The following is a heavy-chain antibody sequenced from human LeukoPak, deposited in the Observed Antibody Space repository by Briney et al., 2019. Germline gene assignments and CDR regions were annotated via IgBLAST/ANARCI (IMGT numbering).Heavy chain of an antibody. Sequence: PSETLSLTCTVSGGSISSYYWGWIRQPPRKGLEWIGSIYYSGSTYYNPSLKSRVTISVDTSKNQFSLKLSSVTAADTAVYYCARQGVVPAAIRMDYWGQGTLVTVSS. J-gene: IGHJ4*02. V-gene: IGHV4-39*01. CDR2: IYYSGST. CDR1: GGSISSYY. D-gene: IGHD2-2*02. CDR3: ARQGVVPAAIRMDY.